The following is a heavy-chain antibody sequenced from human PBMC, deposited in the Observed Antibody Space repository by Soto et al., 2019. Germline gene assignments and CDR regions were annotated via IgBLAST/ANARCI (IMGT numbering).Heavy chain of an antibody. Sequence: QVQLQESGPGLVKPSGTLSLTCAVSGGSISSSNWWSWVRQPPGKGLEWIGEIYHSGSTNYNPSLKRRFTISVDKSKNQFSLKLSSVTAADTAVYYCARHPLIAVAGIDWFDPWGQGTLVTVSS. CDR3: ARHPLIAVAGIDWFDP. CDR1: GGSISSSNW. V-gene: IGHV4-4*02. CDR2: IYHSGST. D-gene: IGHD6-19*01. J-gene: IGHJ5*02.